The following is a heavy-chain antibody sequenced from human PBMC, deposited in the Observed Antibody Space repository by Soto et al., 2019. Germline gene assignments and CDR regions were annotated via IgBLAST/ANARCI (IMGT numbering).Heavy chain of an antibody. D-gene: IGHD6-25*01. CDR2: ISGSGGST. V-gene: IGHV3-23*01. CDR1: GFTFSSYA. Sequence: EVQLLESGGGLVQPGGSLRLSCAASGFTFSSYAMSWVRQAPGKGLEWVSAISGSGGSTYYADSVKGRFTISRDNSKNKLYLHMNSLRAEDTAVYYCARPLAGSLYGMDVWGQGTTVTVSS. CDR3: ARPLAGSLYGMDV. J-gene: IGHJ6*02.